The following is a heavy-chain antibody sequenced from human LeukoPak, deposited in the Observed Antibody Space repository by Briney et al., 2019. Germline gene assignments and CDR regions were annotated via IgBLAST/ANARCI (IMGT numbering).Heavy chain of an antibody. V-gene: IGHV4-34*01. CDR2: INHSGST. Sequence: SETLSLTCAVYGGSFSGYYWSWIRQPPGKGLEWIGEINHSGSTNYNPSLKSRVTISVDTSKNQFSLKLSSVTAADTAVYYCARGGYNWNYDAFDIWGQGTLVTVSS. CDR1: GGSFSGYY. D-gene: IGHD1-7*01. J-gene: IGHJ3*02. CDR3: ARGGYNWNYDAFDI.